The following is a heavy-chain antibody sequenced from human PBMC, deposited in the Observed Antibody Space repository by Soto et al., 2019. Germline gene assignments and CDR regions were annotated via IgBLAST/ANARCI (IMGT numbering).Heavy chain of an antibody. J-gene: IGHJ4*02. Sequence: GESLKISCKGSGYSFTSYWIGWVRQMPGKGLEWMGIIYPGDSDTRYSPSLQGQVTISADKSISTAYLQWSSLKASDTAMYYRARGARVDTAMVPLDYWGQGTLVTVSS. CDR3: ARGARVDTAMVPLDY. D-gene: IGHD5-18*01. CDR2: IYPGDSDT. CDR1: GYSFTSYW. V-gene: IGHV5-51*01.